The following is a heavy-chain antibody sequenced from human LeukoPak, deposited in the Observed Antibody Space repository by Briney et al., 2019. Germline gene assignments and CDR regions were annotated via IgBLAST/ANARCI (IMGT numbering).Heavy chain of an antibody. CDR2: IYHSGTT. Sequence: SETLSLTCTVSGGSISSGDYYWSWIRQPPGKGLEWIGYIYHSGTTYYNPSLKSRVTISVDRSKNQFSLKLSSVTAADTAVYYCARVADDYGDYHFDYWGQGTLVTVSS. V-gene: IGHV4-30-2*01. J-gene: IGHJ4*02. CDR3: ARVADDYGDYHFDY. CDR1: GGSISSGDYY. D-gene: IGHD4-17*01.